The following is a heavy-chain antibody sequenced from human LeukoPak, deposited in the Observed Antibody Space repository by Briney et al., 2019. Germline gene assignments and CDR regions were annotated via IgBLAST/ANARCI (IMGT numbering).Heavy chain of an antibody. CDR1: GGSTCSEGYY. D-gene: IGHD3-22*01. V-gene: IGHV4-61*02. CDR2: IYNSGST. J-gene: IGHJ4*02. CDR3: ARGSTYYYDTTGYYFNYFDY. Sequence: PSETLSLTCTVSGGSTCSEGYYWSWIRQPAGKGLEWIGRIYNSGSTNYNPSLKGRVTISVDTSKNQFSLKLTSVTAADTAVYYCARGSTYYYDTTGYYFNYFDYWGQGTLVTVSS.